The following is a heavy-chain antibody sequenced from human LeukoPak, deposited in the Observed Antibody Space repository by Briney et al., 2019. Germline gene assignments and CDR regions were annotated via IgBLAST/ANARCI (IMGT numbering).Heavy chain of an antibody. CDR1: GFTFDDYG. J-gene: IGHJ4*02. D-gene: IGHD4-17*01. Sequence: GGSLRLSCAASGFTFDDYGMSWVRQAPGKGLEWVSSISSSSSYIYYADSVKGRFTISRDNAKNSLYLQMNSLRAEDTAVYYCARYGDGGTGDYWGQGTLVTVSS. V-gene: IGHV3-21*01. CDR3: ARYGDGGTGDY. CDR2: ISSSSSYI.